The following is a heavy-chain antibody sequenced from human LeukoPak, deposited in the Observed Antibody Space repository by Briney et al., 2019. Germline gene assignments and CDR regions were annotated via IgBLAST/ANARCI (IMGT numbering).Heavy chain of an antibody. CDR3: ARARGSGGGYYFDY. CDR1: GGSFSGYY. V-gene: IGHV4-34*01. J-gene: IGHJ4*02. D-gene: IGHD3-10*01. CDR2: INHSGST. Sequence: SETLSLTCAVYGGSFSGYYWSWIRQPPGKGLEWIGEINHSGSTNYNPSLKSRVTISVDTSKNQFSLKLSSVTAADTAVYYCARARGSGGGYYFDYWGQGTLVTVSS.